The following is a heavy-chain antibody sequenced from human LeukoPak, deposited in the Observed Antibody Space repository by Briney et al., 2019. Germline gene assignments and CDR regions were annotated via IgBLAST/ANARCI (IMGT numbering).Heavy chain of an antibody. CDR3: AREDSSGYLGY. CDR1: GGSISTAY. D-gene: IGHD3-22*01. Sequence: SETLSLICTVSGGSISTAYWSWIRQPPGKGLEWIGYIYYSGSTNYNPSLKSRVTISVDTSKNQFSLKLTSLTAADTAVYYCAREDSSGYLGYWGQGTLVTVSS. CDR2: IYYSGST. J-gene: IGHJ4*02. V-gene: IGHV4-59*01.